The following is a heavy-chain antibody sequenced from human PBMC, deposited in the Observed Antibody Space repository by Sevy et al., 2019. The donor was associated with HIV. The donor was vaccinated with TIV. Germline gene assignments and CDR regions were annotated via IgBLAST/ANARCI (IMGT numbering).Heavy chain of an antibody. CDR3: ARGYCSGGRCYPGGY. CDR2: INTFTGDT. V-gene: IGHV1-18*01. D-gene: IGHD2-15*01. CDR1: GYTFSTYG. J-gene: IGHJ4*02. Sequence: ASVKVSCKASGYTFSTYGINWVRQAPGQGLEWMGWINTFTGDTNYLQKLQDRVTMTKDTSTSTVYMGLRSLRSDDTAVYYCARGYCSGGRCYPGGYWGQGTLVTVSS.